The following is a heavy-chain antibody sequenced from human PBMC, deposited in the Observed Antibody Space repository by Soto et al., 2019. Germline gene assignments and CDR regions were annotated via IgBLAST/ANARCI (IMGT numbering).Heavy chain of an antibody. J-gene: IGHJ5*02. V-gene: IGHV4-61*01. CDR1: GGSVSKKTYY. CDR2: VYYSGTT. D-gene: IGHD4-17*01. Sequence: SETLSLTCPVSGGSVSKKTYYWSWIRQPPGKRLEWTGYVYYSGTTNYNPSLKSRVTISVDLSKNQFSLRLSSVTTADTALYYCARTTAVPNTLRSRYFFDPWGQGTLVTVSS. CDR3: ARTTAVPNTLRSRYFFDP.